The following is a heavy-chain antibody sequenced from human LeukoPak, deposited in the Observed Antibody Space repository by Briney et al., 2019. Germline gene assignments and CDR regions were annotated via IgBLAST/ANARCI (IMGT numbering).Heavy chain of an antibody. J-gene: IGHJ4*02. CDR1: GFTFSSYA. CDR2: IYSGGPT. V-gene: IGHV3-23*03. D-gene: IGHD3-10*01. CDR3: ATVVGASPDYFDY. Sequence: GGSLRLSCAASGFTFSSYAMSWVRQAPGKGLEWVSLIYSGGPTSYSDSVKGRFTISRDNTKNTLYLEMNSLRAEDTAVYYCATVVGASPDYFDYWGQGTLVTVSS.